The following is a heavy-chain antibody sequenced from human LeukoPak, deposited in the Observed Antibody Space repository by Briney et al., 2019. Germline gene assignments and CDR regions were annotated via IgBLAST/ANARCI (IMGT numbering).Heavy chain of an antibody. Sequence: ASVKVSCKASGYTFTSYGISWVRQAPGQGLEWMGWISAYNGNTNYAQKLQGRVAMTTDTSTSTAYMELRSLRSDDTAVYYCAREEPSYRSNYYYYYGMDVWGQGTTVTVSS. CDR3: AREEPSYRSNYYYYYGMDV. CDR1: GYTFTSYG. J-gene: IGHJ6*02. D-gene: IGHD1-26*01. CDR2: ISAYNGNT. V-gene: IGHV1-18*01.